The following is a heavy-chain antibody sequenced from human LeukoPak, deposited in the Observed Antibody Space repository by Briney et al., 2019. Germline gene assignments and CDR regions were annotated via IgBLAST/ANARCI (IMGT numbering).Heavy chain of an antibody. J-gene: IGHJ4*02. CDR2: ISSSSSYI. CDR3: AKKVTIVVVPAAMGPDFDY. V-gene: IGHV3-21*04. Sequence: PGGSLRLSCAASGFTFSSYSMNWVRQAPGKGLEWVSSISSSSSYIYYADSVKGRFTISRDNSKNTLYLQMNSLRAEDTAVYYCAKKVTIVVVPAAMGPDFDYWGQGTLVTVSS. D-gene: IGHD2-2*01. CDR1: GFTFSSYS.